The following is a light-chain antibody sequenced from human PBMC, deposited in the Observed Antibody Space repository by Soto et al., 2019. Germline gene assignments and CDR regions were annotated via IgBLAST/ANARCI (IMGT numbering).Light chain of an antibody. CDR2: DNN. Sequence: QSVLTQPPSVSAAPGQKITISCSGSSSNIGNNSVSWYQQLPGTAPKLLIYDNNKRPSGIPDRFSGSKSGTSATLGITGLQTGDEADYYCGTWDTSLGTVLFGGGTKLTVL. J-gene: IGLJ2*01. V-gene: IGLV1-51*01. CDR3: GTWDTSLGTVL. CDR1: SSNIGNNS.